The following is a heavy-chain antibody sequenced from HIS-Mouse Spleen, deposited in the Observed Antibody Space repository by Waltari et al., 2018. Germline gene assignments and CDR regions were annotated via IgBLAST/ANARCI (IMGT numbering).Heavy chain of an antibody. CDR3: ARDSIAVMDV. Sequence: QVQLVQSGAEVKKPGASVKVSCKASGYTFTGYYMHWVRQAPGQGLEWMGWIKPTRGGTRYAQKLQGRVTMTRDTSISTAYMGLSRLRSDDTAVYYCARDSIAVMDVWGQGTTVTVSS. CDR2: IKPTRGGT. V-gene: IGHV1-2*02. CDR1: GYTFTGYY. D-gene: IGHD6-19*01. J-gene: IGHJ6*02.